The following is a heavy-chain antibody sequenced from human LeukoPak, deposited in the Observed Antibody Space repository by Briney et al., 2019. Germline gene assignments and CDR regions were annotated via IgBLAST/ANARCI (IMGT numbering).Heavy chain of an antibody. Sequence: ASVKVSCKASGYTFTSHAMHWVRQAPGQRLEWMGWINAGNGNTKYSQKFQGRVTITRDTSASTAYMELSSLRSEDTAVYYCARVGCSSTSCGNWFDPWGQGTLVTVSS. CDR1: GYTFTSHA. V-gene: IGHV1-3*01. CDR3: ARVGCSSTSCGNWFDP. J-gene: IGHJ5*02. CDR2: INAGNGNT. D-gene: IGHD2-2*01.